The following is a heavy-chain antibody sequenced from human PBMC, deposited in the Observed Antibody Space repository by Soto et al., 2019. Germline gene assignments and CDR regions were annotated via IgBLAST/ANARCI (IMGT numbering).Heavy chain of an antibody. J-gene: IGHJ5*02. CDR2: IYRGGST. V-gene: IGHV3-53*01. CDR3: ARDSSTAGLDR. D-gene: IGHD2-21*02. Sequence: GGSLRLSCAASGFTVSNTYMSWVRQAPGMGLEWVSLIYRGGSTDYADSVKGRFSISRDTSKNTVYLQMNSLRAEDTAVYYCARDSSTAGLDRWGQGTLVTVSS. CDR1: GFTVSNTY.